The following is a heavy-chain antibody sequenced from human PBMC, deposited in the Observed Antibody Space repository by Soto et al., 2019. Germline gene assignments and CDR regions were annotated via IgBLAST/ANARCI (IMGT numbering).Heavy chain of an antibody. J-gene: IGHJ4*02. CDR3: ARVGQWLALDY. Sequence: ASVKVSCNASGYTFTGYYMHLVRQAPGQGLEWMGWINPNSGGTNYAQKFQGWVTMARDTSISTAYMELSRLRSDDTAVYYCARVGQWLALDYWGQGTLVTVSS. CDR2: INPNSGGT. V-gene: IGHV1-2*04. D-gene: IGHD6-19*01. CDR1: GYTFTGYY.